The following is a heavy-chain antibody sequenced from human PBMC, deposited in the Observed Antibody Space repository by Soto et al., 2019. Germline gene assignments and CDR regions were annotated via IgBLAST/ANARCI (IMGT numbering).Heavy chain of an antibody. Sequence: EVQLVESGGGSVQPGRSLRLSCVASGFTFDGYAMHWVRQAPGKGLEWVSGLSWNSDGVDYADSVKGRFTISRDNAKNSLYLQMNSLRADETALYYCAKLLYSSGSGNFDYWGRGILVTVSS. CDR2: LSWNSDGV. CDR1: GFTFDGYA. V-gene: IGHV3-9*01. J-gene: IGHJ4*02. CDR3: AKLLYSSGSGNFDY. D-gene: IGHD3-10*01.